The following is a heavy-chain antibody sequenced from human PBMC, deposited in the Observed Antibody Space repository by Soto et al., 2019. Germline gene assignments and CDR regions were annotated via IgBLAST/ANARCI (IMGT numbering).Heavy chain of an antibody. V-gene: IGHV3-74*01. CDR1: GFTFSDYW. Sequence: EVQLVESGGGLVQPGGSLRLSCAASGFTFSDYWMNWVRQAPGKGLVWVSRIESDGSSTSYADSVKGRFTICRDNAKNTLYLQMNSLKAEDTAVYYCAKSNWFDPWGQGTLVTVSS. CDR3: AKSNWFDP. J-gene: IGHJ5*02. CDR2: IESDGSST.